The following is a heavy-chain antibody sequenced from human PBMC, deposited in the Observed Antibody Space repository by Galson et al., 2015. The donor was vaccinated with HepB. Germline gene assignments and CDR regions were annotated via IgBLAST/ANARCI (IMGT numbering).Heavy chain of an antibody. CDR2: ISSSSSTI. CDR3: ARDEGYCSSTSCYVAFDI. CDR1: GFTFSSYS. Sequence: SLRLSCAASGFTFSSYSMNWVRQAPGKGLEWVSYISSSSSTIYYADSVKGRFTISRDNAKNSLYLQMNSLRDEDTAVYYCARDEGYCSSTSCYVAFDIWGQGTMVTVSS. J-gene: IGHJ3*02. D-gene: IGHD2-2*01. V-gene: IGHV3-48*02.